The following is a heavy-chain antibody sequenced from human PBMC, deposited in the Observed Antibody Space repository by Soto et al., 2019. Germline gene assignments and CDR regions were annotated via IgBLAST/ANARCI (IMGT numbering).Heavy chain of an antibody. CDR2: INAGNGNT. D-gene: IGHD3-10*01. V-gene: IGHV1-3*01. CDR3: ATITMVRGVIVNAFDI. J-gene: IGHJ3*02. CDR1: GYTFTSYA. Sequence: SVKVSCKASGYTFTSYAMHWVRQAPGQRLEWMGWINAGNGNTKYSQKFQGRVTITRDTSASTAYMELSSLRSEDTAVYYCATITMVRGVIVNAFDIWGQGTMVTVSS.